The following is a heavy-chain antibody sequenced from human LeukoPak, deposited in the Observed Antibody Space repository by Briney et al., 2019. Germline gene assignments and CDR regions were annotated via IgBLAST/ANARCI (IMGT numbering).Heavy chain of an antibody. CDR2: IDSSSGTI. V-gene: IGHV3-48*01. D-gene: IGHD6-19*01. J-gene: IGHJ4*02. CDR3: ARDQWLVEGEDYFDY. Sequence: PGGSLRLSCAASGFSLSPYSMNRLRQASGKGLEWVAYIDSSSGTIYYADSVKGRFTISRDNSMNTLYLQMNSLRAEDTAVYYCARDQWLVEGEDYFDYWGQGTLVTVSS. CDR1: GFSLSPYS.